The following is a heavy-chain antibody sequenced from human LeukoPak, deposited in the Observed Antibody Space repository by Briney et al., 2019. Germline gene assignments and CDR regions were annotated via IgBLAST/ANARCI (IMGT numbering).Heavy chain of an antibody. D-gene: IGHD3-10*01. V-gene: IGHV3-48*01. J-gene: IGHJ6*03. Sequence: PGGSLRLSCAASAFTFSSYRMNWVRQAPGKGLEWISYISSSSSTIYYADSVKGRFTISRDNAKNSLYLQMNSLRAEDTAVYYCARRLPWFGESYYYYYMDVWGKGTTVTVSS. CDR3: ARRLPWFGESYYYYYMDV. CDR2: ISSSSSTI. CDR1: AFTFSSYR.